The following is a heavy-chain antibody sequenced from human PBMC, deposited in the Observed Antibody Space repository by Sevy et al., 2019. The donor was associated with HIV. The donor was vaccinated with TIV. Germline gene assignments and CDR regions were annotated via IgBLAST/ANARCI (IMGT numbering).Heavy chain of an antibody. J-gene: IGHJ4*02. CDR2: IQSDGSNK. CDR1: GFSYSSYG. Sequence: GGSLRLSCAASGFSYSSYGMHWVRQAPGKGLEWVAYIQSDGSNKDYSDSVKGRFTISRDNSKNTLDLQMNSLRVEDTAVYYCVKEGGGEGGDHWGQGTLVTVSS. V-gene: IGHV3-30*02. D-gene: IGHD2-21*01. CDR3: VKEGGGEGGDH.